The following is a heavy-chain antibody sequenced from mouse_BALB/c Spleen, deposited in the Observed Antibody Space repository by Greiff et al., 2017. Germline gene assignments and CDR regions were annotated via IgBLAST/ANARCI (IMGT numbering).Heavy chain of an antibody. CDR3: TRTGGLWLRLYAMDY. V-gene: IGHV1-5*01. CDR1: GYSFTSYW. Sequence: VHVKQSGTVLARPGASVKMSCKASGYSFTSYWMHWVKQRPGQGLEWIGAIYPGNSDTSYNQKFKGKAKLTAVTSASTAYMELSSLTNEDSAVYYCTRTGGLWLRLYAMDYWGQGTSVTVSS. CDR2: IYPGNSDT. J-gene: IGHJ4*01. D-gene: IGHD2-2*01.